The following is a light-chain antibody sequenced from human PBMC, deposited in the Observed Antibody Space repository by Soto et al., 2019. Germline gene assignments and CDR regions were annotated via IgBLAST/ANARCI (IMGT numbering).Light chain of an antibody. J-gene: IGLJ6*01. CDR3: QSYDSSNNV. CDR1: SGSIASNY. Sequence: NFMLTQPHSVSESPGKTVTISCTGSSGSIASNYVQWYQQRPGSAPTTVIYEDNQRPSGVPDRFSGSIDSSSNSASLTISELKTEDEADYYCQSYDSSNNVFGSGTQLTVL. V-gene: IGLV6-57*02. CDR2: EDN.